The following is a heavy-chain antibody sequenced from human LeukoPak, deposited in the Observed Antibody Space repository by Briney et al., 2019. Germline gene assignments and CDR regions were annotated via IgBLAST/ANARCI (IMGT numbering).Heavy chain of an antibody. V-gene: IGHV3-9*01. CDR2: ISWNSGSI. CDR3: AKDSDPDYGDYEGTYDY. CDR1: GFTFDDYA. Sequence: GGSLRLSCAASGFTFDDYAMHWARQAPGKGLEWVSGISWNSGSIGYADSVKGRFTISRDNAKNSLYLQMNSLRAEDTALYYCAKDSDPDYGDYEGTYDYWGQGTLVTVSS. J-gene: IGHJ4*02. D-gene: IGHD4-17*01.